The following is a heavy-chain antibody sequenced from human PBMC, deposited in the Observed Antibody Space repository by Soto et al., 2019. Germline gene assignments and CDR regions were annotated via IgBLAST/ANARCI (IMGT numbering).Heavy chain of an antibody. J-gene: IGHJ2*01. CDR2: IRYSGDTT. D-gene: IGHD4-17*01. V-gene: IGHV3-23*01. CDR1: GFTFSSYA. Sequence: EVQLLESGGGLVQPGGSLRLSCAASGFTFSSYAMSWVRQAPGKGLEWVSAIRYSGDTTYYTDSVKGRFTISRDNSQNTLYLQMNSLRAEDTAVYYCAKPSEIPSTVTTYWYFDLWGRGTLVTLSS. CDR3: AKPSEIPSTVTTYWYFDL.